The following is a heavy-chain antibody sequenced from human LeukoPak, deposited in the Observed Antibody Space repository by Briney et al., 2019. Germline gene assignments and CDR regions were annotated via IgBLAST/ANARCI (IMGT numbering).Heavy chain of an antibody. CDR2: ISSSSSYI. CDR3: ARDDPIDYGDYVFDY. V-gene: IGHV3-21*01. J-gene: IGHJ4*02. D-gene: IGHD4-17*01. CDR1: GFTFSSYS. Sequence: GGSLRLSCAASGFTFSSYSMNWVRQAPGKGLEWVSSISSSSSYIYCADSVKGRFTISRDNAKNSLYLQMNSLRAEDTAVYYCARDDPIDYGDYVFDYWGQGTLVTVSS.